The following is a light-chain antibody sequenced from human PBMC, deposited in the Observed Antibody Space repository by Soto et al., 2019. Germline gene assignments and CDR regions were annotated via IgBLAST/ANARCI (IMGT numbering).Light chain of an antibody. J-gene: IGKJ4*01. Sequence: DIQMTQSPSTLSASVGDRVTITCRASQSISSWLARYQQKPWKAPKLLTYKAPSLESGVPSRFSGSGPGTEFTLTISILQPDDFAAYYCQQYHTSPLTFGGGTKVEIK. V-gene: IGKV1-5*03. CDR3: QQYHTSPLT. CDR2: KAP. CDR1: QSISSW.